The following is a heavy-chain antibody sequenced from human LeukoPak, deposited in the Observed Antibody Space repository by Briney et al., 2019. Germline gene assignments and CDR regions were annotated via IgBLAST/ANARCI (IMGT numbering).Heavy chain of an antibody. Sequence: GSLRLSCAGSGFTLSSHEMKWVRPAPGKGLGWASYLSSSGNTQYYADSVKGRFTISRDNAKNSLYLQMNSLRAEDTAVYYCARDGDSSGYYYGAFDIWGQGTMVTVSS. CDR3: ARDGDSSGYYYGAFDI. D-gene: IGHD3-22*01. J-gene: IGHJ3*02. CDR2: LSSSGNTQ. V-gene: IGHV3-48*03. CDR1: GFTLSSHE.